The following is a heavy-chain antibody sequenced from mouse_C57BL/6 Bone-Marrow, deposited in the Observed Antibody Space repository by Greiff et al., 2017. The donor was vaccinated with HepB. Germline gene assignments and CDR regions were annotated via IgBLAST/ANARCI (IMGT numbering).Heavy chain of an antibody. Sequence: VQLKESGPGLVKPSQSLSLTCSVTGYSITSGYYWNWIRQFPGNKLEWMGYISYDGSNNYNPSLKNRISITRDTSKNQFFLKLNSVTTEDTATYYCARPQDGYDGGLDYWGQGTTLTVSS. J-gene: IGHJ2*01. CDR2: ISYDGSN. CDR3: ARPQDGYDGGLDY. V-gene: IGHV3-6*01. D-gene: IGHD2-2*01. CDR1: GYSITSGYY.